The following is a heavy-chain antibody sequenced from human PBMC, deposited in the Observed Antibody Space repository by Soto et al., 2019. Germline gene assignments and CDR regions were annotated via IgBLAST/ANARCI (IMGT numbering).Heavy chain of an antibody. CDR2: ISAYNGNT. CDR1: GYTFTSYG. V-gene: IGHV1-18*01. D-gene: IGHD2-8*01. Sequence: ASVKVSCKASGYTFTSYGISWVRQAPGQGLEWMGWISAYNGNTNYAQKLQGRVTMTTDTSTSTAYMELRSLRSDDTAVYYCARDVGYCTNGVCYRGRDYGMDVWGQGTTVTVSS. CDR3: ARDVGYCTNGVCYRGRDYGMDV. J-gene: IGHJ6*02.